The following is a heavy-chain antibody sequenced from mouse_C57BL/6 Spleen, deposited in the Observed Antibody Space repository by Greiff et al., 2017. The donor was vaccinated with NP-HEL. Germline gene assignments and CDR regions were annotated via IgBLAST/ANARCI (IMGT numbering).Heavy chain of an antibody. CDR2: ILPGSGST. J-gene: IGHJ4*01. V-gene: IGHV1-9*01. CDR3: ASGGRDYAMDY. Sequence: VQLQQSGAELMKPGASVKLSCKATGYTFTGYWIEWVKQRPGHGLEWIGEILPGSGSTNYNEKFKGKATFTADTSSNTDYMQLRSRTTEDSAIYYCASGGRDYAMDYWGQGTSVTVSS. CDR1: GYTFTGYW.